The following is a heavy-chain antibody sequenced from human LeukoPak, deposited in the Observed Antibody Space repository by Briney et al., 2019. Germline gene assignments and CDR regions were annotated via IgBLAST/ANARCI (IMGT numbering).Heavy chain of an antibody. J-gene: IGHJ4*02. CDR1: GFIFSNYG. Sequence: GGSLRLSCAASGFIFSNYGMHWVRQAPGKGLEWVAVIWYDGSKKYYADSVKGRFTISRDDSMNTLYLQMNSLRAEDTAVYYCARVYSSGWADFDYWGQGTLVTVSS. CDR3: ARVYSSGWADFDY. V-gene: IGHV3-33*01. CDR2: IWYDGSKK. D-gene: IGHD6-19*01.